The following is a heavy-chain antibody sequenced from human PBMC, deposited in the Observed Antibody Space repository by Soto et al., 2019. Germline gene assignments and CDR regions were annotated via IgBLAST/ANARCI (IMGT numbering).Heavy chain of an antibody. CDR3: ARHGAYSTSVYYYYGMDV. CDR2: SNYGGPT. V-gene: IGHV4-39*01. D-gene: IGHD6-13*01. J-gene: IGHJ6*02. Sequence: PSETLSLTCTVSCGAINSTVYYWGWIRQPPGKGLEWIGSSNYGGPTYYSPSLQSRVTISLDTAKNHLSLNLRSVTAADTAVYYCARHGAYSTSVYYYYGMDVWGQGTTVTVSS. CDR1: CGAINSTVYY.